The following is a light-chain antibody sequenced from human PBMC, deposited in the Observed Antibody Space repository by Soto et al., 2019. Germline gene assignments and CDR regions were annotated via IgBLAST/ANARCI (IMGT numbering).Light chain of an antibody. J-gene: IGKJ1*01. CDR1: QSIRSN. Sequence: EIVITQSPDTLSVSPGEGATLSCRVSQSIRSNLAWYQQRPGQAPRLLMYGASTRADGIPARFTGSGSGTEFTLTISSLQSEDFAVYYCQQYHIWPPWTAGQGTKVEL. CDR3: QQYHIWPPWT. CDR2: GAS. V-gene: IGKV3-15*01.